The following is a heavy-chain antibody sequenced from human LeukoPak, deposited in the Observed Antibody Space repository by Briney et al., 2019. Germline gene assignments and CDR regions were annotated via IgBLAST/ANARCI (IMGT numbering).Heavy chain of an antibody. V-gene: IGHV4-39*01. CDR3: ARQNMRYYYMDV. D-gene: IGHD2-2*01. CDR2: IYYSGST. CDR1: GGSISSSSYH. Sequence: SETLSLTCTVSGGSISSSSYHWGWIRQPPGKGLEWIGSIYYSGSTYYNPSLKSRVTISADTSKNQFSLKLSSVTAADTAFYCARQNMRYYYMDVWGKGTTVTVSS. J-gene: IGHJ6*03.